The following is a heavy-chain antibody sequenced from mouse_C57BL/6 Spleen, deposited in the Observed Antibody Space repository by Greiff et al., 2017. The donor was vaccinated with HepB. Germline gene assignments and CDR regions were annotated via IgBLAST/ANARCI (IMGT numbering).Heavy chain of an antibody. D-gene: IGHD2-4*01. CDR1: GFTFSDYG. V-gene: IGHV5-17*01. J-gene: IGHJ2*01. CDR2: ISSGSSTI. Sequence: EVKLVESGGGLVKPGGSLKLSCAASGFTFSDYGMHWVRQAPEKGLEWVAYISSGSSTIYYADTVKGRFTISRDNAKNTLFLQLTSLRSENTAMYYCARGDDYDYWGQGTTLTVSS. CDR3: ARGDDYDY.